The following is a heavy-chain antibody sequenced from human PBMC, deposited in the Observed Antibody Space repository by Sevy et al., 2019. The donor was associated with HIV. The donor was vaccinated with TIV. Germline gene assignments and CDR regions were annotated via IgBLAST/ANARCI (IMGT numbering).Heavy chain of an antibody. J-gene: IGHJ4*02. CDR3: VRAIAAAGSF. Sequence: GGSLRLSCAASGFSLNNYWMNWVRQATGKGLEWVANIKQDGSVKYYVDSVKGRFTISRDNARNLLYLRMNSLRVEDTALYYCVRAIAAAGSFWGQGTLVTVSS. CDR1: GFSLNNYW. D-gene: IGHD6-13*01. CDR2: IKQDGSVK. V-gene: IGHV3-7*01.